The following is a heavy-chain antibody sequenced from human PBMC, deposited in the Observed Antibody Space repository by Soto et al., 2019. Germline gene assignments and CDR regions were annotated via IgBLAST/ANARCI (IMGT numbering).Heavy chain of an antibody. Sequence: GGSLRLSCAASGFTFSDYYMSWIRQAPGKGLEWVSYISSSGSTIYYADSVKGRFTISRDNAKNSVYLQMDSLRAEDTAVYYCARDREYCSGDNCYETGSDYWGQGTLVTVPQ. CDR3: ARDREYCSGDNCYETGSDY. J-gene: IGHJ4*02. CDR1: GFTFSDYY. D-gene: IGHD2-15*01. CDR2: ISSSGSTI. V-gene: IGHV3-11*04.